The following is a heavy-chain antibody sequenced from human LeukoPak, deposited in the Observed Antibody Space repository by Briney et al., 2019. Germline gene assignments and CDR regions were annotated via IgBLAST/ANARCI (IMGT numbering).Heavy chain of an antibody. Sequence: PSHTLSLTCTVSGGSISSGSYYWSWIRQLAGKGLEWIGRIYTSGSTNYNPSLKGRVTISADTSNNQFSLQLSSLTAADTAVYYCARGVISSWPYYFDYWGQGTLVTVSS. V-gene: IGHV4-61*02. J-gene: IGHJ4*02. D-gene: IGHD6-13*01. CDR2: IYTSGST. CDR3: ARGVISSWPYYFDY. CDR1: GGSISSGSYY.